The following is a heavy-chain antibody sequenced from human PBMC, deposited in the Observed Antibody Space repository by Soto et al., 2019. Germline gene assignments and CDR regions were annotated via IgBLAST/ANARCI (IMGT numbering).Heavy chain of an antibody. CDR1: GASISGCY. Sequence: SETLSLTCTVSGASISGCYWSWIRKSAGKGLEWIGRIYSTGTTDYNPSLKSRVMMSVDTSKKQFYLKLRSVTAADTAVYYCVRDGTKTSRDWFDXWGQGISVTVSX. CDR2: IYSTGTT. J-gene: IGHJ5*02. V-gene: IGHV4-4*07. D-gene: IGHD1-1*01. CDR3: VRDGTKTSRDWFDX.